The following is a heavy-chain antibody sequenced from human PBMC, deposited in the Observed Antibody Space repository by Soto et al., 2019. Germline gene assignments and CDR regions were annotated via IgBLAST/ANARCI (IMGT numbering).Heavy chain of an antibody. Sequence: GGSLRLSCVGSGFIFSNNGMHWVRQTPGKGLEWVAFMSYDGSDTFYADSVKGRFTISRDNSKNTLYLQMNSLRAEDTAVYYCARDQGTRFLEWLFPTDYWGQGTLVTVSS. V-gene: IGHV3-30*03. D-gene: IGHD3-3*01. J-gene: IGHJ4*02. CDR2: MSYDGSDT. CDR3: ARDQGTRFLEWLFPTDY. CDR1: GFIFSNNG.